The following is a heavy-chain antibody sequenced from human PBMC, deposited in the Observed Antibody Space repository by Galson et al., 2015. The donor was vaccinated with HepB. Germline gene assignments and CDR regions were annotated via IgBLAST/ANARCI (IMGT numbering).Heavy chain of an antibody. Sequence: SLRLSCAASGFTSSSYWMSWVRQAPGKGLEWVANIKQDGSEKYYVDSVKGRFTISRDNAKNSLYLQMNSLRAEDTAVYYCARVRQLATSGRYYYYYYMDVWGKGTTVTVSS. CDR1: GFTSSSYW. CDR3: ARVRQLATSGRYYYYYYMDV. V-gene: IGHV3-7*04. J-gene: IGHJ6*03. CDR2: IKQDGSEK. D-gene: IGHD6-13*01.